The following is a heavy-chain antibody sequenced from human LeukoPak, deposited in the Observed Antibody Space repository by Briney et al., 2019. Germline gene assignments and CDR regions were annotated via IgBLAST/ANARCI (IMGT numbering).Heavy chain of an antibody. D-gene: IGHD3-22*01. V-gene: IGHV1-2*02. J-gene: IGHJ4*02. CDR1: GYTFTGYY. CDR3: ARAFVRPRDYYDSSGYHYYFDY. Sequence: ASVKVSCKASGYTFTGYYMHWVRQAPGQGLEWMGWINPNSGGTNYAQKFQGRVTMTRDTSTSTAYMELRSLRSDDTAVYYCARAFVRPRDYYDSSGYHYYFDYWGQGTLVTVSS. CDR2: INPNSGGT.